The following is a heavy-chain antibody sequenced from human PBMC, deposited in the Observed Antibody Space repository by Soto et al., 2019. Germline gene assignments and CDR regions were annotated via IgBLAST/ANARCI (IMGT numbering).Heavy chain of an antibody. D-gene: IGHD3-22*01. J-gene: IGHJ4*02. Sequence: QVQLVQSGAEVKKPGSSVKVSCKASGYTFTSYGISWVRQAPGQGLEWMGWISAYNGNTNYAQKLQGRVTMTTDTSTSTAYMELRSLRSDDTAVYYCARRSYYDSSGYYQDYWGQGTPVTVSS. V-gene: IGHV1-18*04. CDR2: ISAYNGNT. CDR3: ARRSYYDSSGYYQDY. CDR1: GYTFTSYG.